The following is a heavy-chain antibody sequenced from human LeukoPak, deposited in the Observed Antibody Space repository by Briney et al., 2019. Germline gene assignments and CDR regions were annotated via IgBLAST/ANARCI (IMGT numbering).Heavy chain of an antibody. CDR2: VHYSGDT. CDR1: GDSISSYH. CDR3: ATYTRRCSASTCYSIDY. J-gene: IGHJ4*02. Sequence: SETLSLTCTVSGDSISSYHWTWIRQSPGRGLEWIGYVHYSGDTNYNPSLKSRVTISLDTSNNQFSLKVSSVTAADTAIYYCATYTRRCSASTCYSIDYWGQGTLVTVSS. D-gene: IGHD2-15*01. V-gene: IGHV4-59*08.